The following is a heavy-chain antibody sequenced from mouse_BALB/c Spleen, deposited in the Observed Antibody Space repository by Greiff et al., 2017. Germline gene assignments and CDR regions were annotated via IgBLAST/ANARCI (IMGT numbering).Heavy chain of an antibody. CDR2: IYPGGGYT. D-gene: IGHD2-14*01. J-gene: IGHJ4*01. V-gene: IGHV1-63*02. Sequence: VQLQQSGAELVRPGTSVKISCKASGYTFTNYWLGWVKQRPGHGLEWIGDIYPGGGYTNYNEKFKGKATLTADTSSSTAYMQLSSLTSEDSAVYFCAREGRYDDYAMDYWGQGTSVTVSS. CDR3: AREGRYDDYAMDY. CDR1: GYTFTNYW.